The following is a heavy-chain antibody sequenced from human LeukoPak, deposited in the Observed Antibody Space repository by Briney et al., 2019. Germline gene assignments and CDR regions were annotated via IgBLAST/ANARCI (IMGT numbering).Heavy chain of an antibody. V-gene: IGHV3-7*01. CDR3: ARGPNYGDRVDYFDY. CDR2: IKQGGNDK. D-gene: IGHD4-17*01. J-gene: IGHJ4*02. Sequence: GGSLRLSCAASGFIFRNHWMSWVRQVAGRWLEWVAHIKQGGNDKHYVDSVEGRFTLSRDDSKNSMYLQMNSLKVNDSAVYYCARGPNYGDRVDYFDYWGQGTLVTVSS. CDR1: GFIFRNHW.